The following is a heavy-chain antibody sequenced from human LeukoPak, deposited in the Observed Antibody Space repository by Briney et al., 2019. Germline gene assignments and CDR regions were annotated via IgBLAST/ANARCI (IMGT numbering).Heavy chain of an antibody. V-gene: IGHV3-23*01. J-gene: IGHJ5*02. D-gene: IGHD6-25*01. CDR1: GFTFSSIA. CDR3: ARDVQRRFDP. CDR2: ISGSGGGT. Sequence: GGSLRLSCAASGFTFSSIAMSWVRQAPDKGLEWVSTISGSGGGTYYADSVKGRLTISRDNAKNSLYLQMNSLRDEDTAMYYCARDVQRRFDPWGQGTLVTVSS.